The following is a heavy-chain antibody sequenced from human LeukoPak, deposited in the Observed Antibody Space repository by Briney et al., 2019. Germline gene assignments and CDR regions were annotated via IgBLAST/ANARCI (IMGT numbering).Heavy chain of an antibody. CDR1: GFTFSSFA. Sequence: GGSLRLSCAASGFTFSSFAMHWVRQAPGKGLEWVAVISYDGSNKYYADSVKGRFTISRDNSKNTLYLQMNSLRAEDTAVYYCARSRSVSGFDYAYWGQGTLVTVST. CDR2: ISYDGSNK. CDR3: ARSRSVSGFDYAY. D-gene: IGHD5-12*01. V-gene: IGHV3-30-3*01. J-gene: IGHJ4*02.